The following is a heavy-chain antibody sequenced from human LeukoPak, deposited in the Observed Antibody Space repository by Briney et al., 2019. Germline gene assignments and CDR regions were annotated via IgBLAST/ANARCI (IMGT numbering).Heavy chain of an antibody. CDR2: ISGSGGST. D-gene: IGHD2-2*01. CDR3: AKVALKYCSSTSCLYYFDY. V-gene: IGHV3-23*01. J-gene: IGHJ4*02. CDR1: GFTFSSYA. Sequence: GGSLRLSCAASGFTFSSYAMSWVRQAPGKGLEWVSAISGSGGSTYYADSVKGRFTISRDNSMNTLYLQMNSLRAEDTAVYYCAKVALKYCSSTSCLYYFDYWGQGTLVTVSS.